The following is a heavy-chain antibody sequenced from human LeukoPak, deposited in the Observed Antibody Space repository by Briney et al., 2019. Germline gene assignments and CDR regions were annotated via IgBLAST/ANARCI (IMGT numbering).Heavy chain of an antibody. V-gene: IGHV4-61*02. CDR3: ARDSSSWSHAFDI. J-gene: IGHJ3*02. D-gene: IGHD6-13*01. CDR1: GGSISSGSYY. CDR2: IYTSGST. Sequence: SETLSLTCTVSGGSISSGSYYWSWIRQPAGKGLEWIGRIYTSGSTNYNPSLKSRVTISVDTSKNQFSLKLSSVTAADTAVYYCARDSSSWSHAFDIWGQGTMVTVSS.